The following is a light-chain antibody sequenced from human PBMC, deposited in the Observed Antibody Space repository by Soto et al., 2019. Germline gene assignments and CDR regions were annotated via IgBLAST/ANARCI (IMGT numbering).Light chain of an antibody. CDR3: QQLNTYPIT. CDR2: AAS. Sequence: EIQLTQSPSFLSACVGDRVTITCRASQGISSDLAWYQQKPGKAPNLLIYAASALQTGVPSRFSGSGSGTEFTLTISSLQPEDFATYYCQQLNTYPITFGQGTRLEIK. J-gene: IGKJ5*01. V-gene: IGKV1-9*01. CDR1: QGISSD.